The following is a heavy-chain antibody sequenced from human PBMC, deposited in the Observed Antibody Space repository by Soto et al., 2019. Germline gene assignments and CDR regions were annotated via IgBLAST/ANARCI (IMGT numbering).Heavy chain of an antibody. V-gene: IGHV1-18*01. CDR3: ARGAYREIFFDY. D-gene: IGHD3-10*01. J-gene: IGHJ4*02. CDR1: GYTFTRYG. CDR2: IRTSNGNT. Sequence: ASVKVSCKASGYTFTRYGISWVRQAPGQGLEWMGWIRTSNGNTNYAQNLQGRVTMTTDTSTSTAYMELRNLRSDDTAVYYCARGAYREIFFDYWGQGTLVTGSS.